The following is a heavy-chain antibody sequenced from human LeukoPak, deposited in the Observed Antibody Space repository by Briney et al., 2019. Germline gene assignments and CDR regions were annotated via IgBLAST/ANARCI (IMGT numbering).Heavy chain of an antibody. CDR2: IRHDGSNK. CDR3: ARVQRGIAVALDY. CDR1: GFTFSSYG. D-gene: IGHD6-19*01. V-gene: IGHV3-30*02. Sequence: PGGSLRLSCAASGFTFSSYGMHWVRQAPGKGLEWVAFIRHDGSNKYYADSVKGRFTISRDNSKNTLYLQMNSLRAGDTAVYYCARVQRGIAVALDYWGQGTLATVSS. J-gene: IGHJ4*02.